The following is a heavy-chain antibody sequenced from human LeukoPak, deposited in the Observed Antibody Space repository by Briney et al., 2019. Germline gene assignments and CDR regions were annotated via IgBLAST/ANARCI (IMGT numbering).Heavy chain of an antibody. Sequence: GSLRLSCAASGFTFSSYGMHWVRQAPGKGLEWVAVIWYDGSNKYYADSVKGRFTISRDNSKNTLYLQMNSLRAEDTAVYYCARGGDIVVVPAAMGLFDYWGQGTLVTVSS. V-gene: IGHV3-33*01. CDR3: ARGGDIVVVPAAMGLFDY. D-gene: IGHD2-2*01. J-gene: IGHJ4*02. CDR1: GFTFSSYG. CDR2: IWYDGSNK.